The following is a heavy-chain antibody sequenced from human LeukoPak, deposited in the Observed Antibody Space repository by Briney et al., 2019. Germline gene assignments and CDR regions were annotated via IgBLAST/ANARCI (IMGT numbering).Heavy chain of an antibody. CDR2: INHSGST. V-gene: IGHV4-34*01. J-gene: IGHJ4*02. CDR1: GGSFSGYY. Sequence: SETLSLTCAVYGGSFSGYYWSWIRQPPGKGLEWIGEINHSGSTNYNPSLKSRVTISVDTSKNQFSLKLSSVTAADTAVYYCATRGRGYSGYGRLYYFDYWGQRTLVTVSS. CDR3: ATRGRGYSGYGRLYYFDY. D-gene: IGHD5-12*01.